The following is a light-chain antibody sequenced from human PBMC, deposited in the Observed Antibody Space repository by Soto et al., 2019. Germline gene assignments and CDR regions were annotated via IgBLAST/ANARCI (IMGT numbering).Light chain of an antibody. CDR3: QVWDSSSDHWV. CDR1: NIESKS. V-gene: IGLV3-21*04. CDR2: FDS. J-gene: IGLJ3*02. Sequence: SYELTQPPSVSVAPGKTAKITCGGNNIESKSVHWYQQKPGQAPVVVIYFDSDRPSGIPERFSGSNSGNTATLTISRVEAGDEADYYCQVWDSSSDHWVFGGGTKVTV.